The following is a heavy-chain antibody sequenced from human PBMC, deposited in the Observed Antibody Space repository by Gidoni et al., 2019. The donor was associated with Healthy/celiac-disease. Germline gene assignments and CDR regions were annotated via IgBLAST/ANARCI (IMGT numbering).Heavy chain of an antibody. CDR1: GFTFSSYA. Sequence: EVQLLESGGGLVQPGGSLRLSCAASGFTFSSYAMSWVRQAPGKGLELVSAISGSGGSTYYADSVKGRFTISRDNSKNTLYLQMNSLRAEDTAVYYCAKDSDYYDSSGYYYDYWGQGTLVTVSS. J-gene: IGHJ4*02. D-gene: IGHD3-22*01. CDR3: AKDSDYYDSSGYYYDY. CDR2: ISGSGGST. V-gene: IGHV3-23*01.